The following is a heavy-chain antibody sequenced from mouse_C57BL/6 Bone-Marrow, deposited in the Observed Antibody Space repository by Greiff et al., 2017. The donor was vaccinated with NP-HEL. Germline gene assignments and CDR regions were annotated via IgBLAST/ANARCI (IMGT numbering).Heavy chain of an antibody. CDR3: ARLWLLPHWYFDV. CDR2: IDPANGNT. CDR1: GFNIKNTY. J-gene: IGHJ1*03. D-gene: IGHD2-3*01. V-gene: IGHV14-3*01. Sequence: EVQLKESVAELVRPGASVKLSCTASGFNIKNTYMHWVKQRPEQGLEWIGRIDPANGNTKYAPKFQGKATITADTSSNTAYLQLSSLTSEDTAIYYCARLWLLPHWYFDVWGTGTTVTVSS.